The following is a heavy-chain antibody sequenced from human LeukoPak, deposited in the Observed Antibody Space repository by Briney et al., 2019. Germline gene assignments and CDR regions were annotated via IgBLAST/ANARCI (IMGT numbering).Heavy chain of an antibody. D-gene: IGHD2-21*01. V-gene: IGHV2-5*01. J-gene: IGHJ5*02. CDR1: GFSLNTAAAA. CDR2: ISGIDET. Sequence: SGPTLVKPTQTLTLTCTLSGFSLNTAAAAVVWIRQPPGEAPEWLALISGIDETRYSPTLNNRLTITRDASKNQVVLTMTNMDPVDTATYYCALRKPGDNNWLDPWGQGILVTVSS. CDR3: ALRKPGDNNWLDP.